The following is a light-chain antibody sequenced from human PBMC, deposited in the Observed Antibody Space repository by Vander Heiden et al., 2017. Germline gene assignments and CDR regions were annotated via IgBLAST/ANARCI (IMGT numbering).Light chain of an antibody. J-gene: IGKJ3*01. CDR1: QDISNY. CDR3: QQDASLLFT. Sequence: DIQMTQSPSSLSASVGDRVSITCQASQDISNYLNWYQQRPGKAPKLLIYDASNLETGVPSRFSGSGSGTDFTFTISSLQPEDVATYYCQQDASLLFTFGPGTKVXIK. CDR2: DAS. V-gene: IGKV1-33*01.